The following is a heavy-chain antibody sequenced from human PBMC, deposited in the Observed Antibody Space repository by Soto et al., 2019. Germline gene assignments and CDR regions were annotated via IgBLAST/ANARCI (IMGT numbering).Heavy chain of an antibody. CDR1: GGTFSSYT. D-gene: IGHD6-19*01. CDR3: ARDDKIAVAGTYYYYGMDV. Sequence: QVQLVQSGAEGKKPGSSVKVSCKASGGTFSSYTISWVRQAPGQGLEWMGRIIPILGIANYAQKFQGRVTITADKSTSTDYMELSSLRSEDTDVYYCARDDKIAVAGTYYYYGMDVWGQGTKVTVSS. CDR2: IIPILGIA. V-gene: IGHV1-69*08. J-gene: IGHJ6*02.